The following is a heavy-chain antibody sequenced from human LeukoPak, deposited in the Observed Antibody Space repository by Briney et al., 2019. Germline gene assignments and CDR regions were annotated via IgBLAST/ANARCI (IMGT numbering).Heavy chain of an antibody. V-gene: IGHV1-2*02. Sequence: ASVKVSCTASGYTFTGYYMHWVRQAPGQGLEWMGWINPNSGGTNYAQTFQGRVTMTRDTSISTAYMELSRLRSDDTAVYYCARDAEGTLDYWGQGTLVTVSS. D-gene: IGHD1-1*01. CDR2: INPNSGGT. J-gene: IGHJ4*02. CDR1: GYTFTGYY. CDR3: ARDAEGTLDY.